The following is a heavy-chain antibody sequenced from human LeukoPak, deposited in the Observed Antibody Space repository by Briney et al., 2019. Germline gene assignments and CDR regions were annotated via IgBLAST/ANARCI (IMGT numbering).Heavy chain of an antibody. D-gene: IGHD3-10*01. CDR2: IKQDGSEK. J-gene: IGHJ4*02. Sequence: GGSLRLSCAASGFTFSSYWMSWVRQAPGKGLEWVANIKQDGSEKYYVDSVKGRFTISRDNAKNSLYLQMNSLRAEDTAVYYCARVSYGSGSYYRSFDYWGQGTLVTVSS. CDR3: ARVSYGSGSYYRSFDY. CDR1: GFTFSSYW. V-gene: IGHV3-7*01.